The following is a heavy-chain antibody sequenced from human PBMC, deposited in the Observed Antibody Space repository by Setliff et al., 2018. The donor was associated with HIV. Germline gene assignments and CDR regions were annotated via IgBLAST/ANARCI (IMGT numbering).Heavy chain of an antibody. D-gene: IGHD5-12*01. J-gene: IGHJ4*02. Sequence: LTCTVSGGSISGHYWSWIRQSAGKGLEYLAFTFHSGSIEYNPSLNSRVTMSVDTSKNQFYLQLTSVTAADTAVYYCARADSGYDLGELYYFDSWGQGTLVTVSS. CDR2: TFHSGSI. V-gene: IGHV4-59*11. CDR3: ARADSGYDLGELYYFDS. CDR1: GGSISGHY.